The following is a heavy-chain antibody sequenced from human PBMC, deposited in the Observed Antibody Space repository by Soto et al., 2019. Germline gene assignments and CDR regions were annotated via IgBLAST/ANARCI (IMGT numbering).Heavy chain of an antibody. D-gene: IGHD5-18*01. CDR1: GGSISSGGYS. V-gene: IGHV4-30-2*01. CDR3: ARVRIQLWLGSYYYYGMDV. J-gene: IGHJ6*02. CDR2: IYHSGST. Sequence: SETLSLTCAVSGGSISSGGYSWSWIRQPPGKGLEWIGYIYHSGSTYYNPSLKSRVTISVDRSKNQFSLKLSSVTAADTAVYYCARVRIQLWLGSYYYYGMDVWGQGTTVTVSS.